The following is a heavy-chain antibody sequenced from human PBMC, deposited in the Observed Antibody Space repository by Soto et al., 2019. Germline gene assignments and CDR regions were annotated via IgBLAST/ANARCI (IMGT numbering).Heavy chain of an antibody. V-gene: IGHV4-39*01. D-gene: IGHD4-17*01. CDR2: IFYGGGTGVT. J-gene: IGHJ4*02. CDR1: GDCFSTSNYY. CDR3: ARRGGGDSLFDS. Sequence: QLHLQESGPGLVKPSESLSLTCTVSGDCFSTSNYYWGWIRQPPGKGLEWIGNIFYGGGTGVTYYNPSLKRRVIISVDTSKNQFSLKLRSITAADTAFYFCARRGGGDSLFDSWGQGKLVTVSS.